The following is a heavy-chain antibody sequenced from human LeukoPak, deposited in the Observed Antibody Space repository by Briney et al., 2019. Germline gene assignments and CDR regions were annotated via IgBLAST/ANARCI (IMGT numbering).Heavy chain of an antibody. CDR2: ISTYTGET. J-gene: IGHJ4*02. CDR3: AREIGNCGYYSSGNFDY. Sequence: VASVKVSCKASGYTLATHGISWVRQAPGQGLEWMGWISTYTGETNFAQQVQGRVTMTTSTATNTLYLELRSLTSDDTAVYYCAREIGNCGYYSSGNFDYWGQGTLVTVTS. CDR1: GYTLATHG. D-gene: IGHD3-22*01. V-gene: IGHV1-18*01.